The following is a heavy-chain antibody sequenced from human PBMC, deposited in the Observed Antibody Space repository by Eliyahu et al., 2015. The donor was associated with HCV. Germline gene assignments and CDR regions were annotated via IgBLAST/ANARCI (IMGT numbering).Heavy chain of an antibody. CDR3: ARVRSSGWFFDY. V-gene: IGHV6-1*01. J-gene: IGHJ4*02. D-gene: IGHD6-19*01. Sequence: QVQLQQSGPGLVKPSQTLSLTCXISGDSXXXNXASWNWIRQSPSRGLEWLGRTYYRSKWFNDYAVSVKSRITINPDTSKNQFSLQLNSVTPEDTAVYYCARVRSSGWFFDYWGQGTLVTVSS. CDR1: GDSXXXNXAS. CDR2: TYYRSKWFN.